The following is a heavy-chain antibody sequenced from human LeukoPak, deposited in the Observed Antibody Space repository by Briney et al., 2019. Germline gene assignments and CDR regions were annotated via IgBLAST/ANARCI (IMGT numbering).Heavy chain of an antibody. CDR1: GFTFSSFA. V-gene: IGHV3-64D*09. Sequence: GGSLRLSCSASGFTFSSFAMHWIRQAPGKGLEYVAAISRNGGSTYYADSVKGRFTISRDNSKTTLYLQMSSLRAEDTAVYLCVKDLRSDFMGVLSRYLSYWGQGTLVTVSS. CDR3: VKDLRSDFMGVLSRYLSY. CDR2: ISRNGGST. D-gene: IGHD2/OR15-2a*01. J-gene: IGHJ4*02.